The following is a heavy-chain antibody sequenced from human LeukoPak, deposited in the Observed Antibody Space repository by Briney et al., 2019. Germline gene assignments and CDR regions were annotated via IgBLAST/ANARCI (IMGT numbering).Heavy chain of an antibody. CDR3: AGYYDSSGMDPLNY. Sequence: ETLSLTCRVSGGSISSTSYYWGWIRQPPGKGLEWASSISGSDGSTYSADSVKGRFTISRDNSKNTLYLQMNSLRAEDTAVYYCAGYYDSSGMDPLNYWGQGTLVTVSS. V-gene: IGHV3-23*01. J-gene: IGHJ4*02. CDR2: ISGSDGST. CDR1: GGSISSTSYY. D-gene: IGHD3-22*01.